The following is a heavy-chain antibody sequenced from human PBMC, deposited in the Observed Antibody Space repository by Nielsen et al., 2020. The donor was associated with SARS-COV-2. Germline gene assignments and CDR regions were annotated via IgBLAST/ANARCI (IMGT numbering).Heavy chain of an antibody. CDR1: GDTFPIDN. V-gene: IGHV1-46*01. CDR2: INLSAGST. CDR3: ATPITVDYFDY. Sequence: SVKVSCKASGDTFPIDNIHWLRQAPGQGLEWIGIINLSAGSTDSAQKFKGRVTMTRDTSANTVYLALTSLKSEDTAVYYCATPITVDYFDYWGQGTLVTVSS. J-gene: IGHJ4*02.